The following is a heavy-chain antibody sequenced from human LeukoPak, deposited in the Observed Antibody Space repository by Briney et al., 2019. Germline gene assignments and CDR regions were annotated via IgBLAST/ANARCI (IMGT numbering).Heavy chain of an antibody. CDR3: ARVKAEDIVLMVYATAIDY. J-gene: IGHJ4*02. V-gene: IGHV4-39*07. Sequence: SETLSLTCTVSGGSISSSSYYWGWIRQPPGKGLEWIGSIYHSGSTYYNPSLKSRVTISVDTSKNQFSLKLSSVTAADTAVYYCARVKAEDIVLMVYATAIDYWGQGTLVTVSS. D-gene: IGHD2-8*01. CDR2: IYHSGST. CDR1: GGSISSSSYY.